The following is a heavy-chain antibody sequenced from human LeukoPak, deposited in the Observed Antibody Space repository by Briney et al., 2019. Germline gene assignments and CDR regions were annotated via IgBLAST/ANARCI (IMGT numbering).Heavy chain of an antibody. J-gene: IGHJ4*02. V-gene: IGHV3-23*01. CDR3: AKSRSGVSSCYNY. D-gene: IGHD2-15*01. CDR2: ISGSDDNT. Sequence: PGGSLRLSCAASGFIFSNYAMSWVRQAPGKGLEWVSAISGSDDNTYYADSVRGRFTISRDNSKNTLYLQMNSLRAEDTATYFCAKSRSGVSSCYNYWGQGTLVTVSS. CDR1: GFIFSNYA.